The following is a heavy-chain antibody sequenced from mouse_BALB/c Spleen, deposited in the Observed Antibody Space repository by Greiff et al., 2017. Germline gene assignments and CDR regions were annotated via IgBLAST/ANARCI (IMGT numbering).Heavy chain of an antibody. CDR2: INSNGGST. CDR1: GFTFSSYG. D-gene: IGHD1-1*01. CDR3: ARYGSSWNWYFDV. V-gene: IGHV5-6-3*01. J-gene: IGHJ1*01. Sequence: EVKLVESGGGLVQPGGSLKLSCAASGFTFSSYGMSWVRQTPDKRLELVATINSNGGSTYYPDSVKGRFTISRDNAKNTLYLQMSSLKSEDTAMYYCARYGSSWNWYFDVWGAGTTVTVSS.